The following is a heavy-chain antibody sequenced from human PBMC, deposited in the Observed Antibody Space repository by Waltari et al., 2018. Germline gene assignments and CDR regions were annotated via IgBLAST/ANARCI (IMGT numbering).Heavy chain of an antibody. Sequence: VHLLESGPEPVEPSQTLSRTCTVSGGPISSSTYPWTWIRQHPGEGLEWIGYIYDRGRTKYNPSLQSRVTISVDTSKNQFSLNLNSVTAADTAAYHCARIGGDSSNGLGFFDLWGRGTLVTVSS. V-gene: IGHV4-31*03. J-gene: IGHJ2*01. CDR3: ARIGGDSSNGLGFFDL. CDR2: IYDRGRT. D-gene: IGHD6-19*01. CDR1: GGPISSSTYP.